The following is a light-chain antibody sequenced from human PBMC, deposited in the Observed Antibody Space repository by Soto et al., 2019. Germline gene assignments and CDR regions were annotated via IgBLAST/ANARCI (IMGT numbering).Light chain of an antibody. V-gene: IGKV1-9*01. J-gene: IGKJ4*01. CDR1: QGISSY. Sequence: IQLTRSPSSLSGPVGDRVTITCRASQGISSYLAWYEQKPGRAPKVLIYAASALQSGVPSRFSGSGSGRDSTPNTTTLQPADFATYCCQQLNRYRRLTPGGGPTVELK. CDR3: QQLNRYRRLT. CDR2: AAS.